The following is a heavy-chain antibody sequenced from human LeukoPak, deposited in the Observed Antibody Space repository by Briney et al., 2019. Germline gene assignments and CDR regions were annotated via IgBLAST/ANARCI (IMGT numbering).Heavy chain of an antibody. J-gene: IGHJ4*02. CDR3: ARDPYYYDSSGYPYFDY. Sequence: ASVKVSCKASGYTFTSYGISWVRQAPGQGLEWMGWISAYNGNTNYAQKLQGRVTMTTDTSTSTAYMELSSLRSEDTAVYYCARDPYYYDSSGYPYFDYWGQGTLVTVSS. CDR1: GYTFTSYG. D-gene: IGHD3-22*01. V-gene: IGHV1-18*01. CDR2: ISAYNGNT.